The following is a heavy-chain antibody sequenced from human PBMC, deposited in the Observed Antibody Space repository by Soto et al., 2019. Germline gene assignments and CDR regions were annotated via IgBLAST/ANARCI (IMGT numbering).Heavy chain of an antibody. CDR3: ARDRYYDILTGPPDP. CDR2: ISAYNGNT. V-gene: IGHV1-18*01. J-gene: IGHJ5*02. Sequence: QVQLVQSGAEVKKPGASVKVSCKASGYTFTSYGISWVRQAPGQGLEWMGWISAYNGNTNYAQKLQGRVTMTTDTSTSTAYMELRSLRSNDTAVYYCARDRYYDILTGPPDPWGQGTLVTVSS. D-gene: IGHD3-9*01. CDR1: GYTFTSYG.